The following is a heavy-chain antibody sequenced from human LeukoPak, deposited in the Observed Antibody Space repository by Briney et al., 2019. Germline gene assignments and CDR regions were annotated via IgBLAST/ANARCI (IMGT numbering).Heavy chain of an antibody. CDR1: GFTFSSYS. CDR3: ARGGIAARPGDAFDI. CDR2: ISSSSSYI. Sequence: GGSLRLSCAASGFTFSSYSMNWVRQAPGKGLEWVSSISSSSSYIYYADSVKGRFTISRDNAMNSLYLQMNSLRAEDTAVYYCARGGIAARPGDAFDIWGQGTMVTVSS. D-gene: IGHD6-6*01. V-gene: IGHV3-21*01. J-gene: IGHJ3*02.